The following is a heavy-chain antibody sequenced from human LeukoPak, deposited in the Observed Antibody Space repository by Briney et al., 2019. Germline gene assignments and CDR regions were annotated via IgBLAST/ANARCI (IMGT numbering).Heavy chain of an antibody. V-gene: IGHV1-2*02. CDR2: INPYSGGT. D-gene: IGHD2-2*01. CDR1: GYTFTGYY. CDR3: ARDRNEIVVVTFDY. J-gene: IGHJ4*02. Sequence: GASVKVSCKASGYTFTGYYMHWVRQAPGQGLEWMGWINPYSGGTNYAKKFQGRVTMTRDTSISTAYMELSRLRSDDTAVYYCARDRNEIVVVTFDYWGQGTLVTVSS.